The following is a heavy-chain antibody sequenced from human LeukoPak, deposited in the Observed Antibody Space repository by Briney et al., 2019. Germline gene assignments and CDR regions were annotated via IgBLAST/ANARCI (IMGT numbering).Heavy chain of an antibody. D-gene: IGHD6-13*01. V-gene: IGHV3-30*03. Sequence: GGTLRLSCAASGFTFSSYAMAWVRQAPGKGLEWVAVISYDGSNKYYADSLKGRFTISRDNSKNTLYLQMNSLRAEDTAVYYCARDFAAASTWAVMDVWGKGTTVTISS. CDR2: ISYDGSNK. J-gene: IGHJ6*04. CDR1: GFTFSSYA. CDR3: ARDFAAASTWAVMDV.